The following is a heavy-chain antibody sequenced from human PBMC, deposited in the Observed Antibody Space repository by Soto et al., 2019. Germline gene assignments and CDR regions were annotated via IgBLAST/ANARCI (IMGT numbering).Heavy chain of an antibody. CDR2: ISYDGSNK. CDR1: GFTFSSYG. D-gene: IGHD3-10*01. CDR3: ATIGRIRPSYRRPGDY. V-gene: IGHV3-30*03. Sequence: QVQLVESGGGVVQPGRSLRLSCAASGFTFSSYGMHWVRQAPGKGLEWVAVISYDGSNKYYADSVKGRFTISRDNSKNTLYLQMNSLRAEDTAVYYCATIGRIRPSYRRPGDYWGQGTLVTVSS. J-gene: IGHJ4*02.